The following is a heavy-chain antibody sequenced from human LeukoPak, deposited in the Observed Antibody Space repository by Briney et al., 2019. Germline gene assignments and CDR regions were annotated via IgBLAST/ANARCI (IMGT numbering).Heavy chain of an antibody. CDR3: TTEYYYDSSGLFDY. CDR2: IRSKANNYAT. CDR1: GFTFSGSA. V-gene: IGHV3-73*01. Sequence: GGSLRLSCVVSGFTFSGSAVHWVRQASGKGLEWVGRIRSKANNYATAYAASVKGRFTISRDDSKNTAYLQMNSLKTEDTAVYYCTTEYYYDSSGLFDYWGQGTLVTVSS. J-gene: IGHJ4*02. D-gene: IGHD3-22*01.